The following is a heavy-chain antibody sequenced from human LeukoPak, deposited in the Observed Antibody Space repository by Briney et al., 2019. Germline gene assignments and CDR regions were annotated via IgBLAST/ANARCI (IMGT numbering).Heavy chain of an antibody. CDR1: GGTFSSYA. CDR3: ARARWVTGGYAVAGREPYYYYYYMDV. CDR2: IIPIFGTA. D-gene: IGHD6-19*01. V-gene: IGHV1-69*13. J-gene: IGHJ6*03. Sequence: SVKVSCKASGGTFSSYAISWVRQAPGQGLEWMGGIIPIFGTANYAQKFQGRVTITADESTSTAYMELSSLRSEDTAVYYCARARWVTGGYAVAGREPYYYYYYMDVWGKGTTVTISS.